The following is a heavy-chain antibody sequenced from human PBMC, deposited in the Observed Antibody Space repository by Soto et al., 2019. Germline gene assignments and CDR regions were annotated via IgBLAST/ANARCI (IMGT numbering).Heavy chain of an antibody. J-gene: IGHJ4*02. V-gene: IGHV3-23*01. CDR3: ARAPRTYDFPYYFDN. Sequence: GWSLKISCASSGFTFSSYAMSWVRQAPGKGLEWVSAISGSSTYYADSVKGRFTISRDNSKDTLYLQMNSLRAEDTAVYYCARAPRTYDFPYYFDNWGQGALVTVSS. CDR2: ISGSST. D-gene: IGHD3-3*01. CDR1: GFTFSSYA.